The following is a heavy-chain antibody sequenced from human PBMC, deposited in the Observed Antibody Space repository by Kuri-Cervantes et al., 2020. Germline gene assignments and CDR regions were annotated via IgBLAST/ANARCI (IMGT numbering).Heavy chain of an antibody. Sequence: GESLKISCKGSGYSFTGYWSGWVRQMPGKGLEWMGIIYPGDSDTRYSPSFQGQVTISADKSISTAYLQWSSLKASDTAMYYCALYSSSSGSHDSDYWGQGTLVTVSS. CDR2: IYPGDSDT. V-gene: IGHV5-51*01. CDR3: ALYSSSSGSHDSDY. D-gene: IGHD6-6*01. J-gene: IGHJ4*02. CDR1: GYSFTGYW.